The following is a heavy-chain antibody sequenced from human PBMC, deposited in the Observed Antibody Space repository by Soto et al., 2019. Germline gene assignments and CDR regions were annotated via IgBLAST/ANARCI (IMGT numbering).Heavy chain of an antibody. J-gene: IGHJ4*02. V-gene: IGHV3-23*01. Sequence: GGSLRLSCAASGFTFSSYAMSWVRQAPGKGLEWVSTISGSGGSTYYADSVKGRFTISRDNSKNTLYLQMNSLRAEDTVVYYCAKDRSGYTSSWSPYDYWGQGTLVTVSS. D-gene: IGHD6-13*01. CDR1: GFTFSSYA. CDR2: ISGSGGST. CDR3: AKDRSGYTSSWSPYDY.